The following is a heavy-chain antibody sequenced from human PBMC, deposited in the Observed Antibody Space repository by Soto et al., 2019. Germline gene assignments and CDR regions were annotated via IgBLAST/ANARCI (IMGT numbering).Heavy chain of an antibody. V-gene: IGHV4-59*08. D-gene: IGHD2-8*01. J-gene: IGHJ6*02. CDR2: IYYSGST. CDR3: TRHQYDTTWSYGMDV. Sequence: SDTLALTFTVSGYSISSYYWSWIRQPPGKGLEWIGYIYYSGSTNYNPSLKSRVTISLDTSKNQFSLKLTSVTATDTAVYYCTRHQYDTTWSYGMDVWGQGTTVTVSS. CDR1: GYSISSYY.